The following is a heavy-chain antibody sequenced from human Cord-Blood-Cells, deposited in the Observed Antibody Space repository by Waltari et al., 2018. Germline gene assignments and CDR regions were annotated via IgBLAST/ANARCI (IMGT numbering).Heavy chain of an antibody. CDR2: INSGGST. J-gene: IGHJ3*02. Sequence: EVQLVESGGGLIQPGGSLRLSCAASGFTVSSNYMSWVRPAPGKGLGWVAVINSGGSTYYADSVKGRFAISRDNSKNTLYLQMNSLRAEDTAVYYCARDLELGGLDIWGQGTMVTVSS. CDR3: ARDLELGGLDI. D-gene: IGHD3-16*01. V-gene: IGHV3-53*01. CDR1: GFTVSSNY.